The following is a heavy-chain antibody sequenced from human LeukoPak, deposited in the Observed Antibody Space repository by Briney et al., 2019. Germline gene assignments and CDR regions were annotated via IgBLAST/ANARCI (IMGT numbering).Heavy chain of an antibody. CDR2: INHNGNVN. Sequence: WGSLRLSCAASGFTFSSYWMNWARQAPGKGLEWVASINHNGNVNYYVDSVKGRFTISRDNSKSTLCLQMNSLRAEDTAVYYCAKQLGYCSNGSCYFPYWGQGTLVTVSS. J-gene: IGHJ4*02. CDR3: AKQLGYCSNGSCYFPY. D-gene: IGHD2-15*01. V-gene: IGHV3-7*03. CDR1: GFTFSSYW.